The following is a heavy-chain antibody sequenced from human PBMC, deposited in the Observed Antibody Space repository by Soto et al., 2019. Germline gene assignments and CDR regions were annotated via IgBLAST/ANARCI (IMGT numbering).Heavy chain of an antibody. CDR1: GGTFSSYT. J-gene: IGHJ4*02. V-gene: IGHV1-69*02. CDR3: ARAVAVAADFDY. D-gene: IGHD6-19*01. CDR2: IIPILGIA. Sequence: VKVSCKASGGTFSSYTISWVRQAPGQGLEWMGRIIPILGIANYAQKFQGRVTITADKSTSTAYMELSSLRSEDTAVYYCARAVAVAADFDYWGQGTLVTVSS.